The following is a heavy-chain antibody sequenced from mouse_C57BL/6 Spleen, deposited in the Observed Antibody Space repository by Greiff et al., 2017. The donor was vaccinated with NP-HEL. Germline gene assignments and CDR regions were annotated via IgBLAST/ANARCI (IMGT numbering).Heavy chain of an antibody. V-gene: IGHV1-72*01. D-gene: IGHD1-1*01. Sequence: QVQLQQPGAELVKPGASVKLSCKASGYTFTSYWMHWVKQRPGRGLEWIGRIDPNSGGTKYNEKFKSKATLTVDKPSSTAYMQLSSLTSEDSAVYYCARPYYYGSSYVDFAYWGQGTLVTVSA. CDR3: ARPYYYGSSYVDFAY. CDR1: GYTFTSYW. CDR2: IDPNSGGT. J-gene: IGHJ3*01.